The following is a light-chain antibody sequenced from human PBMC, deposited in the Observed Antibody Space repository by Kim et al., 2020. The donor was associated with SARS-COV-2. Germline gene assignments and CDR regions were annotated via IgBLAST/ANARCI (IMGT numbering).Light chain of an antibody. CDR3: TSYAGSHNLV. CDR2: EVT. CDR1: SSNVSSYNY. J-gene: IGLJ3*02. V-gene: IGLV2-8*01. Sequence: GQSVTITFTGTSSNVSSYNYVSWYQQHPGKAPKLMIYEVTKRPSGVPNRFSGSKSGNTASLTVSGLQAEDEADYYCTSYAGSHNLVFGGGTQLTVL.